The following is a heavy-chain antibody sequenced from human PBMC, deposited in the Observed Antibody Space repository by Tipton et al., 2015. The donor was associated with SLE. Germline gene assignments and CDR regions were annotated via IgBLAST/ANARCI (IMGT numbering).Heavy chain of an antibody. Sequence: TLSLTCTVSGGSISSYYWSWIRQPPGQGLEWIGYIYYSGSTNYNPSLKSRVTISVDTSKNQFSMKLSSVTAADTAVYYCARDAPMLGDPPGWYMDVWGKGTTVAISS. V-gene: IGHV4-59*01. CDR2: IYYSGST. CDR1: GGSISSYY. D-gene: IGHD1-26*01. J-gene: IGHJ6*03. CDR3: ARDAPMLGDPPGWYMDV.